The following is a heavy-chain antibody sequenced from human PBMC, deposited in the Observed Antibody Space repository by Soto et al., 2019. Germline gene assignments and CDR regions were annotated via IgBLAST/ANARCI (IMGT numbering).Heavy chain of an antibody. CDR1: GGSISSGDYY. Sequence: PSETLSLTCTVSGGSISSGDYYWSWIRQPPGKGLEWIGYIYYSGSTYYNPSLKSRVTISVYTSKNQFSLKLSSVTAADTAVYYCAREGITVTTSQFDYWGQGTLVTVSS. D-gene: IGHD1-7*01. CDR2: IYYSGST. CDR3: AREGITVTTSQFDY. J-gene: IGHJ4*02. V-gene: IGHV4-30-4*01.